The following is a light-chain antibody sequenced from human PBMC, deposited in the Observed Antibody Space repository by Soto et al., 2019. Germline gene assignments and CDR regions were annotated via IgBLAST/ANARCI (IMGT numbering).Light chain of an antibody. CDR1: SNDVGGYNL. Sequence: ALTQPASVSGSPGQSITISCTGTSNDVGGYNLVSWFQQHPGKAPKLMISEVNKRPSGVSNRFSGSKSANTASLTISGLQAEDEADYYCCSHVGGSSPQWVFGGGTQLTVL. CDR3: CSHVGGSSPQWV. V-gene: IGLV2-23*02. J-gene: IGLJ7*01. CDR2: EVN.